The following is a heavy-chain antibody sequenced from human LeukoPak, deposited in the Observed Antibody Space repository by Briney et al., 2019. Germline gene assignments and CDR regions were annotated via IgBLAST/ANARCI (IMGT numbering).Heavy chain of an antibody. CDR3: ARDRSFITMIVVPDY. J-gene: IGHJ4*02. CDR2: ISAYNGNT. V-gene: IGHV1-18*01. D-gene: IGHD3-22*01. Sequence: ASVKVSCKASGYTFTSYGISWVRQAPGQGLEWMGWISAYNGNTNYAQKLQGRATMTTDTSTSTAYMELRSLRSDDTAVYYCARDRSFITMIVVPDYWGQGTLATVSS. CDR1: GYTFTSYG.